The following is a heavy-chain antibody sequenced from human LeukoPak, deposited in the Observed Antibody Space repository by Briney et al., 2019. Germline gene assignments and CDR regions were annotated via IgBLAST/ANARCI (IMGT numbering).Heavy chain of an antibody. CDR3: ARDSGGRSYMDV. J-gene: IGHJ6*03. V-gene: IGHV3-30-3*01. CDR2: ISYDGSNK. D-gene: IGHD3-10*01. Sequence: RGGSLRLSCAASGFTFSSYSMHWVRQAPGEGLEWVAVISYDGSNKYYADSVKGRFTISRDNSKNTLYLQMNSLRAEDTAVYYCARDSGGRSYMDVWGKGTTVTVSS. CDR1: GFTFSSYS.